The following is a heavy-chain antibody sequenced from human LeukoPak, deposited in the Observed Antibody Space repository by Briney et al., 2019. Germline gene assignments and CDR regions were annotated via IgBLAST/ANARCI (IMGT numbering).Heavy chain of an antibody. J-gene: IGHJ4*02. CDR3: ARAPGYCGGDCPLDY. Sequence: GGSLRLSCAASGFTFTTYWMHWVRQAPGKGLEWVSVIYSGGSTYYADSVKGRFTISRDNSKNTLYLQMNSLRAEDTAVYYCARAPGYCGGDCPLDYWGQGTLVTVSS. V-gene: IGHV3-66*01. CDR2: IYSGGST. CDR1: GFTFTTYW. D-gene: IGHD2-21*02.